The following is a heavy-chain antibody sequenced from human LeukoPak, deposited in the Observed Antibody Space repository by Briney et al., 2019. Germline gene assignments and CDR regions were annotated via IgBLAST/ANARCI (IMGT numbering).Heavy chain of an antibody. J-gene: IGHJ4*02. Sequence: GGSLRLSCAASGLTFSSHAMHWVRQAPGKGLEWVAVISHDGSDKHYTDSVKGRFTISRDNSRNTLYLQMNSLRAEDTAVYYCAREPGPGYFDYWGQGTLVTVS. CDR3: AREPGPGYFDY. D-gene: IGHD1-14*01. CDR1: GLTFSSHA. CDR2: ISHDGSDK. V-gene: IGHV3-30-3*01.